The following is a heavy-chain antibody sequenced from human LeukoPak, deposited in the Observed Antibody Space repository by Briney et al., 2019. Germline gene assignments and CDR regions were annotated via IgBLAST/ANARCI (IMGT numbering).Heavy chain of an antibody. Sequence: SETLSLTCTVSGGSISSYYWSWIRQPPGKGLEWIGYIYYSGSTNYNPSLKSRVTISVDTSKNQFSLKLSSVTAADTAVYYCARSSVGGPVGYWGQGTLVTVSS. CDR3: ARSSVGGPVGY. V-gene: IGHV4-59*01. CDR2: IYYSGST. J-gene: IGHJ4*02. CDR1: GGSISSYY. D-gene: IGHD3-16*01.